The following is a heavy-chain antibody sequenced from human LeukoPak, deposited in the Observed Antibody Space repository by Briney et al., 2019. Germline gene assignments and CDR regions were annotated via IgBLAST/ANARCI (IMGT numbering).Heavy chain of an antibody. V-gene: IGHV3-21*04. CDR3: ARDGEAGGSLSYGMDV. J-gene: IGHJ6*02. Sequence: GGSLRLSCAASGFTFSSYSMNWVRQAPGKGLEWVSSISSSSSYIYYADSVKGRFTISRDNAKNSLYLQMNSLRAEDTAVYYCARDGEAGGSLSYGMDVWGQGTTVTVSS. CDR1: GFTFSSYS. D-gene: IGHD1-26*01. CDR2: ISSSSSYI.